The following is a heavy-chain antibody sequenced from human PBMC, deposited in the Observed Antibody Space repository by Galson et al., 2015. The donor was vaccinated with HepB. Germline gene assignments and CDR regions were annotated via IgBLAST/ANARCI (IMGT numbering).Heavy chain of an antibody. CDR2: ISGDGGSS. CDR3: AKGYGLFDS. D-gene: IGHD3-16*01. CDR1: GFMFDTHA. Sequence: SLRLSCAASGFMFDTHAMSWVRQVPRKGLKWVSGISGDGGSSFYADSVKGRFTISKDNSKDTVYLQINSARDEDTAGYYCAKGYGLFDSWGQGILVTVSS. V-gene: IGHV3-23*01. J-gene: IGHJ5*01.